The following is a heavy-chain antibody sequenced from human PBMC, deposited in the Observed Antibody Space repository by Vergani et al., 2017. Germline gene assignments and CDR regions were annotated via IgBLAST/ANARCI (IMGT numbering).Heavy chain of an antibody. V-gene: IGHV1-69*08. CDR1: GGTFSSYT. J-gene: IGHJ4*02. CDR2: IIPILGIA. D-gene: IGHD6-19*01. Sequence: QVQLVQSGAEVKKPGSSVKVSCKASGGTFSSYTISWVRQAPGQGLEWMGRIIPILGIANYAQKFQGRVTITADKSTSTAYMELRSLRSDDTAVYYCARDQGDSSHPFSFWGQGTLVTVSS. CDR3: ARDQGDSSHPFSF.